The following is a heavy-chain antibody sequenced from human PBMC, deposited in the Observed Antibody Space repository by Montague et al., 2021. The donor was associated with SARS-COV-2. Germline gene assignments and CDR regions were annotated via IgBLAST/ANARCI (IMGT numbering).Heavy chain of an antibody. V-gene: IGHV3-7*01. CDR2: INQDGSQN. CDR1: GFTFTNYW. J-gene: IGHJ4*02. Sequence: SLRLSCATSGFTFTNYWMSWVRQAPGKGLECVANINQDGSQNYYVDSVKGRFTISRDNAKKSLYLQMNSLRAEDTALYYCAKSRWESGGYYNEADYWGQGILVTVSP. CDR3: AKSRWESGGYYNEADY. D-gene: IGHD3-10*01.